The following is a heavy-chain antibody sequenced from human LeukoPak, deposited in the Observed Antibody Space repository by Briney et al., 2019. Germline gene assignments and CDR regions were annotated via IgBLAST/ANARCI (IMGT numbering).Heavy chain of an antibody. CDR3: ARREQWLVGDDY. Sequence: GASVKVSCKASGYTFTGYYMHWVRQAPGQGLEWMGWISAYNGNTNYAQKLQGRVTMTTDTSTSTAYMELSSLRSDDTAVYYCARREQWLVGDDYWGQGTLVTVSS. CDR1: GYTFTGYY. V-gene: IGHV1-18*04. D-gene: IGHD6-19*01. J-gene: IGHJ4*02. CDR2: ISAYNGNT.